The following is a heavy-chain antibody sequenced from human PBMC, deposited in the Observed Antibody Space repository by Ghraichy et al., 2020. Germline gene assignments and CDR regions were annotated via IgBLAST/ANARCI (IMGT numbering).Heavy chain of an antibody. Sequence: SETLSLTCTVSGGSISSSSYYWGWIRQPPGKGLEWIGSIYYSGSTYYNPSLKSRVTISVDTSKNQFSLKLSSVTAAYTAVYYCASYYSYYYYYGMDVWGQGTTVTVSS. CDR2: IYYSGST. CDR1: GGSISSSSYY. CDR3: ASYYSYYYYYGMDV. J-gene: IGHJ6*02. D-gene: IGHD1-26*01. V-gene: IGHV4-39*01.